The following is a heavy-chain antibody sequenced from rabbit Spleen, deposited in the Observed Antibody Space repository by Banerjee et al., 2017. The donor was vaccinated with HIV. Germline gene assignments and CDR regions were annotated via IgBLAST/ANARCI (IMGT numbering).Heavy chain of an antibody. CDR3: ARGTYNSHHL. CDR2: IDPFFGTT. CDR1: GFDFSSYY. Sequence: QLKESGGGLVQPGGSLKLSCKGSGFDFSSYYMSWVRQAPGKGLEWIGYIDPFFGTTYYANWVNGRFTISNDNAQNTVFLQMTSLTVADTATYFCARGTYNSHHLWGPGTLVTVS. V-gene: IGHV1S7*01. J-gene: IGHJ4*01. D-gene: IGHD1-1*01.